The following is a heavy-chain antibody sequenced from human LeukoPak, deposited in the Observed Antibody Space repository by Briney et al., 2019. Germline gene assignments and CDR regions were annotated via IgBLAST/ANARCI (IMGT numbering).Heavy chain of an antibody. Sequence: GGSLRLSCAASGFTFSSYEMNWVRQARGKGLEWVSYISSSRSTIYYADSVKGRFTISRDNAKNSLYLQMNSLRAEDTAVYYCARTDYGGNSDYWGQGTLVTVSS. J-gene: IGHJ4*02. CDR3: ARTDYGGNSDY. D-gene: IGHD4-23*01. CDR2: ISSSRSTI. V-gene: IGHV3-48*01. CDR1: GFTFSSYE.